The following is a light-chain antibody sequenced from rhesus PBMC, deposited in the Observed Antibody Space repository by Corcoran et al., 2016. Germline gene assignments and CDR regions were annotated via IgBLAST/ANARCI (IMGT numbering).Light chain of an antibody. J-gene: IGKJ1*01. CDR2: AAS. CDR1: QGISSY. V-gene: IGKV1-28*01. Sequence: DIQMTQSPSSLSASVGDTVTITCRASQGISSYLNWFQQKPGKAPQPLIYAASSLESGVPSRFSGSGSGTEVTLTINSLQPEDFAAYYCLQHNSYPWPFGQGTKVEIK. CDR3: LQHNSYPWP.